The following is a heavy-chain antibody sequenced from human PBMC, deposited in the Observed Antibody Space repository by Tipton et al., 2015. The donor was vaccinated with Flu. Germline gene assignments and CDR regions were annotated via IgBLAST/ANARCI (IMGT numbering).Heavy chain of an antibody. D-gene: IGHD3-22*01. CDR1: GGSISRAGYY. V-gene: IGHV4-61*02. CDR3: ARGVFYYDGRGYYYFDY. CDR2: IYPTGST. Sequence: TLSLTCSVSGGSISRAGYYWSWIRQTAGKGLEWIGRIYPTGSTNYNPSLKSRVTISADTSRNQFSLNLTSVTAADTAVYFCARGVFYYDGRGYYYFDYWGQGTLVTVSS. J-gene: IGHJ4*02.